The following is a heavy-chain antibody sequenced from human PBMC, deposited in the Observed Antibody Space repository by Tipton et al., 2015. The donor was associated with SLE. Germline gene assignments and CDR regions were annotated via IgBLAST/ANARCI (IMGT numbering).Heavy chain of an antibody. D-gene: IGHD5/OR15-5a*01. CDR2: IYNSGST. J-gene: IGHJ3*02. Sequence: TLSLTCSVSGVSISSHSHYWGWIRQPPGKGLEWIGIIYNSGSTYSSPSLKSRVTISVDTSKNQFSLKMSSVTAADTAVYYCAGVSRDAFEIWGQGTMVTVSS. CDR3: AGVSRDAFEI. V-gene: IGHV4-39*07. CDR1: GVSISSHSHY.